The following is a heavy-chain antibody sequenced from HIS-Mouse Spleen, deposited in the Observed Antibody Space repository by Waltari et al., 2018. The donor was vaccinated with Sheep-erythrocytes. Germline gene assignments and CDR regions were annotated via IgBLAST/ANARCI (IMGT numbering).Heavy chain of an antibody. CDR1: GDSISSCGSY. V-gene: IGHV4-31*03. Sequence: QVQLQESGPGLVKPSQTLSLTCTVSGDSISSCGSYWLWSRQHPGKGLEWIGYIYYSGSTYYNPSLKSRVTISVDTSKNQFSLKLSSVTAADTAVYYCARALIITMVRGVTSNWFDPWGQGTLVTVSS. CDR3: ARALIITMVRGVTSNWFDP. J-gene: IGHJ5*02. D-gene: IGHD3-10*01. CDR2: IYYSGST.